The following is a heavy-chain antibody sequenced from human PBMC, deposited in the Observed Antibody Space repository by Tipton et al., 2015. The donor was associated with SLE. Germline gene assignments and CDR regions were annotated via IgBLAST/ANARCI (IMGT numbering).Heavy chain of an antibody. CDR1: GGSISSYY. Sequence: GLVKPSETLSLTCTVSGGSISSYYWSWIRQPPGKGLEWIGYIYHSESTNYNPFLKSRVTISVDTSKNQFSLKLSSVTAADTAVYYCARDGGAFDIWGQGTMVTVSS. CDR3: ARDGGAFDI. J-gene: IGHJ3*02. CDR2: IYHSEST. V-gene: IGHV4-59*01.